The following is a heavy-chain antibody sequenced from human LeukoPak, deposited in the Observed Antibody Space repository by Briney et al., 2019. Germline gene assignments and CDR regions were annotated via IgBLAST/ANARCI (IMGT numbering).Heavy chain of an antibody. CDR1: GFTFSSFA. CDR3: AKDRRYSGSYYDY. V-gene: IGHV3-30*18. CDR2: ISYDGSNK. J-gene: IGHJ4*02. Sequence: GGSLRLSCAASGFTFSSFAMHWVRQAPGKGLEWVAVISYDGSNKYYADSVKGRFTISRDNSKNTLYLQMNSLRAEDTAVYYCAKDRRYSGSYYDYWGQGTLVTVSS. D-gene: IGHD1-26*01.